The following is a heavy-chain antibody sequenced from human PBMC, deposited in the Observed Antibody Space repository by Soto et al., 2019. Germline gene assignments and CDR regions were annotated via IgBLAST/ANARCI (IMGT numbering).Heavy chain of an antibody. D-gene: IGHD2-21*01. V-gene: IGHV3-23*01. J-gene: IGHJ4*02. CDR1: GFTFSSYA. CDR3: ATVGIANCFDN. CDR2: ISGGGIST. Sequence: PGGSLRLSCAASGFTFSSYALTWVRQSPGKGLEWVAVISGGGISTHYADSVKGRFTISRDNSKNTLYLQMNSLRADDTAVYYFATVGIANCFDNWGQGTLVTVSS.